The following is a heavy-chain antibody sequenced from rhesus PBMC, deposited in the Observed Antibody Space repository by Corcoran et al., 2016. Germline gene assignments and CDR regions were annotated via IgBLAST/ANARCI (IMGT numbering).Heavy chain of an antibody. Sequence: EVQLVESGGGLVKPGGSLRLSCAASGFAFSSYGMHWVRQAPGKGLEWVAVISYDGSKKYYADSVNNRFTNSRDNSKNMRYLQMNNLKLEETAVYYCARDVLQYLDWLSSFDDWGQGVLVTVSS. J-gene: IGHJ4*01. CDR1: GFAFSSYG. CDR2: ISYDGSKK. V-gene: IGHV3-54*02. D-gene: IGHD3-3*01. CDR3: ARDVLQYLDWLSSFDD.